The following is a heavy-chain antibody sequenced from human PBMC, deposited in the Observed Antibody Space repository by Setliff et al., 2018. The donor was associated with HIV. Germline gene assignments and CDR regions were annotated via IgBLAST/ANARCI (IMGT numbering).Heavy chain of an antibody. CDR2: IIPMFGIA. CDR1: GYTFTNYG. CDR3: ARERIGYFDF. D-gene: IGHD2-15*01. Sequence: GASVKVSCKASGYTFTNYGISWVRQAPGQGLEWMGWIIPMFGIANNAPKFQGRVTITADKSTSTSYMELSSLTSEDTAVYYCARERIGYFDFWGQGTLVTVSS. J-gene: IGHJ4*02. V-gene: IGHV1-69*10.